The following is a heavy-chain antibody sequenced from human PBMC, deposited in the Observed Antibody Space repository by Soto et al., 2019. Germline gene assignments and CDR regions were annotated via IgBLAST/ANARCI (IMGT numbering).Heavy chain of an antibody. CDR3: ARDVGLDSDDFFAY. CDR2: IRGDGGQT. D-gene: IGHD3-9*01. V-gene: IGHV3-23*01. J-gene: IGHJ4*02. Sequence: PGGSLRLSCTASGFTFTSYGMGWVLQAPGKGLQWVSTIRGDGGQTHYTDSVKGRFSISRDNSKNTVYLQMDSLRAEDTAMYFCARDVGLDSDDFFAYWAREPRSPSPQ. CDR1: GFTFTSYG.